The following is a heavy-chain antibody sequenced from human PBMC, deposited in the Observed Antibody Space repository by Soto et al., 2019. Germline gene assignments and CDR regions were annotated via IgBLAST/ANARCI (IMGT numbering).Heavy chain of an antibody. Sequence: PSQTLSLTCAISGDSVSSNSAAWNWIRQSPSRGLEWLGRTYYRSKWYNDYAVSVKSRITINPDTSKNQFSLQLNSVTPEDTAVYYCASEVMGVGAAAGSLNYYYYMDVWGKGTTVTFSS. CDR1: GDSVSSNSAA. CDR3: ASEVMGVGAAAGSLNYYYYMDV. V-gene: IGHV6-1*01. D-gene: IGHD6-13*01. J-gene: IGHJ6*03. CDR2: TYYRSKWYN.